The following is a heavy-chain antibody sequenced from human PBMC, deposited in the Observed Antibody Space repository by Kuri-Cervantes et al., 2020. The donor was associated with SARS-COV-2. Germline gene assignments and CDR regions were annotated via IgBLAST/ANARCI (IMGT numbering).Heavy chain of an antibody. CDR1: GGSFSGYY. Sequence: SETLSLTCAVYGGSFSGYYWSWIRQPPGKGLEWIGEINHSGSTNYNPSPNSRITISVDTSKNQFSLKLSLGTGADTAVYYCASPYGDDINWYFDPWGRGTLVTVSS. D-gene: IGHD4-17*01. CDR3: ASPYGDDINWYFDP. J-gene: IGHJ2*01. V-gene: IGHV4-34*01. CDR2: INHSGST.